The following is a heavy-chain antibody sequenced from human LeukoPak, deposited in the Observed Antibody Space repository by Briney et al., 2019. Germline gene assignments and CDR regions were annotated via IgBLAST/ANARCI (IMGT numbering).Heavy chain of an antibody. J-gene: IGHJ3*02. CDR3: ARATWYGGNPSGAFDI. CDR1: GYTFTNYH. CDR2: INPSDGST. V-gene: IGHV1-46*01. Sequence: ASVKVSCKASGYTFTNYHLHWVRQAPGQGLEWMGIINPSDGSTSYAQKSQDRVTMTRDTSTSTVYMELNSLRSEDTAVYYCARATWYGGNPSGAFDIWGQGTMVTVSS. D-gene: IGHD4/OR15-4a*01.